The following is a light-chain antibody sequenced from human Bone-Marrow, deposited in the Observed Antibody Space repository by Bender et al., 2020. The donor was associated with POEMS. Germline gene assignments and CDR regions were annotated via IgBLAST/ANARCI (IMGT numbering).Light chain of an antibody. J-gene: IGLJ2*01. V-gene: IGLV2-23*02. CDR3: SFTPGL. CDR2: EVT. Sequence: QSALTQPASVSGSPGQSVTISCTGTGSDVGGFHLVSWYQQNPGKAPKVLFYEVTKRPSGISTRFSGSKSGNTAFLTISGVQPQDEADYYCSFTPGLFGGGTKLTVL. CDR1: GSDVGGFHL.